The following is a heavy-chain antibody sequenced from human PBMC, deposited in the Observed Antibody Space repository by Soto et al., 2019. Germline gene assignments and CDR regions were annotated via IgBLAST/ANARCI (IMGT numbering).Heavy chain of an antibody. Sequence: QLQLQESGPGLVKPSETLSLTCTVSGGSISSSSYYWGWIRQPPGKGLEWIGSIYYSGSTYYNPSLKSRVTISVDTSKNQFSLKLSSVTAADTAVYYCARNYYDSRESFDYWGQGTLVTVSS. CDR1: GGSISSSSYY. J-gene: IGHJ4*02. CDR3: ARNYYDSRESFDY. CDR2: IYYSGST. V-gene: IGHV4-39*01. D-gene: IGHD3-22*01.